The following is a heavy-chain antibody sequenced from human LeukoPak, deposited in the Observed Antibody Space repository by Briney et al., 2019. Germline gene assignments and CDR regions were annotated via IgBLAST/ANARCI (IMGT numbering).Heavy chain of an antibody. CDR1: GFTFSTYS. Sequence: GGSLRLSCAASGFTFSTYSMNWVRQAPGKGLEWVSAISSDSKYIYYPDSVKGRFTTSRDNAKNSLYLQMNSLRAEDTAVYYCARGLYDFWSGYYYFDYWGQGTLVTVSS. CDR3: ARGLYDFWSGYYYFDY. V-gene: IGHV3-21*04. CDR2: ISSDSKYI. D-gene: IGHD3-3*01. J-gene: IGHJ4*02.